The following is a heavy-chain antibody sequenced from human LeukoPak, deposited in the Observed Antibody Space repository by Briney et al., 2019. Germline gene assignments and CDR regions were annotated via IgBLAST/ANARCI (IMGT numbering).Heavy chain of an antibody. D-gene: IGHD4-17*01. V-gene: IGHV4-30-2*01. CDR2: IYHSGST. CDR1: GGSISSGGYS. CDR3: ARILNWVTTDDY. J-gene: IGHJ4*02. Sequence: SETLSLTCAVSGGSISSGGYSWSWIRQPPGKGLEWIGYIYHSGSTYYNPSLKSRVTISVDRSKNQFSLKLSSVTAADTAVYYCARILNWVTTDDYWGQGTLVTVSS.